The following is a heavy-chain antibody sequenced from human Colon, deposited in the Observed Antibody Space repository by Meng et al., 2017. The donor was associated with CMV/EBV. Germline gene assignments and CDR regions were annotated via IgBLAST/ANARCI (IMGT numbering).Heavy chain of an antibody. CDR2: IRSKNYGGAP. J-gene: IGHJ4*02. CDR3: ARLRFPPTMIVVV. V-gene: IGHV3-49*04. Sequence: GESLKISCTVSGFTFGDYAMSWVRQAPGKGLEWVGFIRSKNYGGAPEYAASVKGRFTISRDDSKSIAHLQMNSLKTADTAVYYCARLRFPPTMIVVVWGQGTLVTVSS. D-gene: IGHD3-22*01. CDR1: GFTFGDYA.